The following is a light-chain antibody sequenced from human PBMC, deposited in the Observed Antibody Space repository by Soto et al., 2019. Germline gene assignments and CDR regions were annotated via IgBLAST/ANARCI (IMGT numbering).Light chain of an antibody. CDR1: QSVSSSY. CDR2: GAS. CDR3: QQYGSSPS. V-gene: IGKV3-20*01. J-gene: IGKJ1*01. Sequence: EIVLTQSPGTLSLSPGERATLSCRASQSVSSSYLAWYQQKPGQAPRLLIYGASSRATGIPDRFSGSGSGTDFTLTISRLELEDFAVYYCQQYGSSPSFGQGTKV.